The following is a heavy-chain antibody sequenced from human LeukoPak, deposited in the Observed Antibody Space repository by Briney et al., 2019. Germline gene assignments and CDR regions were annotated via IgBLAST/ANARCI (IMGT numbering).Heavy chain of an antibody. Sequence: PGGSLRLSCAASGFTFSSYAMSWVRQAPGKGLEWVSAISGSGGSTYYADSVKGRFTISRDNSKNTLYLQMNSLRAEDTAVYYCAKAHRDCSSTSCYVSWGQGTLVTVSS. CDR2: ISGSGGST. CDR1: GFTFSSYA. D-gene: IGHD2-2*01. J-gene: IGHJ4*02. V-gene: IGHV3-23*01. CDR3: AKAHRDCSSTSCYVS.